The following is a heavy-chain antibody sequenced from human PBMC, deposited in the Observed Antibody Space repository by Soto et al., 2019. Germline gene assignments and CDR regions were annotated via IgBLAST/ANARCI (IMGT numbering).Heavy chain of an antibody. CDR3: AKSHSSAAIYYYYYGMDV. J-gene: IGHJ6*02. CDR1: GFTFSHYA. CDR2: ISGSGDNT. D-gene: IGHD3-22*01. V-gene: IGHV3-23*01. Sequence: GGSLRLSCAASGFTFSHYALTWVRQAPGKGLEWVSDISGSGDNTYYADSVKGRFVISRDNSKNVVNMEMNFLRAEDTAVYYCAKSHSSAAIYYYYYGMDVWGQGTTVTV.